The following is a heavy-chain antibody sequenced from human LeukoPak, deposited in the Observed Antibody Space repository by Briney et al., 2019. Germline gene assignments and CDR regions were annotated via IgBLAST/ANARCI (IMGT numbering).Heavy chain of an antibody. Sequence: GGSLRLSCAASGFAFSTNWMHWVRQAPGKGLEWVSAISGSGGSTYYADSVRGRFTISRDNAKNTLYLQMNSLRVEDTAVYFCVRMAAGPRWGQGTLVTVSS. J-gene: IGHJ4*02. CDR2: ISGSGGST. D-gene: IGHD5-24*01. V-gene: IGHV3-74*01. CDR1: GFAFSTNW. CDR3: VRMAAGPR.